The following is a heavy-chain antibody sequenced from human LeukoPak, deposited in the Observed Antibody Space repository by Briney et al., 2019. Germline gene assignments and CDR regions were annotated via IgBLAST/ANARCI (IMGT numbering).Heavy chain of an antibody. CDR3: ARDLKSGGYGQGSGGSFDS. V-gene: IGHV3-30*01. CDR1: GFTFSSYA. D-gene: IGHD5-18*01. CDR2: ISYADGSYK. Sequence: GRSLRLSCAASGFTFSSYAMHWVRQAPDKGLEWVASISYADGSYKYYADSVKGRFTITRDSSENTLYLQMNSLRAEDTAVYYCARDLKSGGYGQGSGGSFDSWGQGTLVTVSS. J-gene: IGHJ4*02.